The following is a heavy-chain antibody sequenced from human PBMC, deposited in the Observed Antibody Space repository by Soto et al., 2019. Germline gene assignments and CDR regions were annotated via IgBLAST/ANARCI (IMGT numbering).Heavy chain of an antibody. V-gene: IGHV3-30*18. Sequence: QVQLVESGGGVVQPGRSLRLSCAASGFTFSNYGMHWVRQAPGKGLDWVAVISYDGTNKYYADSVKGRFTISRDNSKNTLYLQMNSLGAEDTAVYYCAKEVWGSGGYLGDYWGQGTLVTVSS. CDR3: AKEVWGSGGYLGDY. D-gene: IGHD6-19*01. CDR1: GFTFSNYG. J-gene: IGHJ4*02. CDR2: ISYDGTNK.